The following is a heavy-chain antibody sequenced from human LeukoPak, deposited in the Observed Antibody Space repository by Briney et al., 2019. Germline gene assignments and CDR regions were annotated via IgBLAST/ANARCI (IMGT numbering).Heavy chain of an antibody. CDR3: ARDADLGTTLTGAFDI. CDR1: GFTFSSYG. CDR2: IKQDGSEK. Sequence: SGGSLRLSCAASGFTFSSYGMHWVRQAPGKGLEWVASIKQDGSEKYYVDSVKGRFTVSRDNAKNSLYLQMNSLRAEDTAVYYCARDADLGTTLTGAFDIWGQGTMVTVSS. D-gene: IGHD5-24*01. J-gene: IGHJ3*02. V-gene: IGHV3-7*01.